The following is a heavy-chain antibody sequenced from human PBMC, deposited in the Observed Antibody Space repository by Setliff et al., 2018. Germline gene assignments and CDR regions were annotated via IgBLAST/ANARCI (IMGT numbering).Heavy chain of an antibody. Sequence: GGSLRLSCAASGFTFSTYAMHWVRQAPGKGLEWVAVTSYDGINKYHADSVKGRFSISRDNSKNTLYLQMNSLRPEDTAVYYCAGDKPLQHNYNFCSGYCPYWGQGTLVTVSS. CDR2: TSYDGINK. J-gene: IGHJ4*02. V-gene: IGHV3-30*01. CDR3: AGDKPLQHNYNFCSGYCPY. D-gene: IGHD3-3*01. CDR1: GFTFSTYA.